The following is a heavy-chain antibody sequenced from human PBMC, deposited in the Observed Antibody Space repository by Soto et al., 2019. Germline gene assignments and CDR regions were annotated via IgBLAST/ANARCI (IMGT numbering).Heavy chain of an antibody. J-gene: IGHJ4*02. V-gene: IGHV3-30-3*01. Sequence: QVKLVESGGGVVQPGRSLRLSCAASGFTFSNCAMHWVRQAPGKGLEWMALISYDGSNKYYADSVKGRFTISRDNSKNTLYLQMNSLRAEDTAVFYCARDKRDLRFLEWSYYFDYWGQGTLVTVSS. D-gene: IGHD3-3*01. CDR2: ISYDGSNK. CDR3: ARDKRDLRFLEWSYYFDY. CDR1: GFTFSNCA.